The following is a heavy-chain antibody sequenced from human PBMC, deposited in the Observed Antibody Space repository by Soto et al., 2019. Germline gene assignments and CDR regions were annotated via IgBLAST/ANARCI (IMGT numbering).Heavy chain of an antibody. CDR1: GGSISSYY. Sequence: TSETLSLTCTVSGGSISSYYWSRIRQPPGKGLEWIGYIYHSGSTNYDPSLKSRVTISVDTSKNQFSLKLSSVTAADTAVYYCARVAYYDSSGYYYVDYFDYRGQGTLVTVSS. D-gene: IGHD3-22*01. CDR2: IYHSGST. CDR3: ARVAYYDSSGYYYVDYFDY. V-gene: IGHV4-59*01. J-gene: IGHJ4*02.